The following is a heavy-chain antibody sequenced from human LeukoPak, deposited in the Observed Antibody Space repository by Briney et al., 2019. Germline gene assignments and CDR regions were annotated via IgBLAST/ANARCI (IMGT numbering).Heavy chain of an antibody. D-gene: IGHD6-19*01. CDR2: ISGSGGST. V-gene: IGHV3-23*01. CDR3: AEIWAVAGEGVDY. Sequence: GGSLRLPCAASGFTFSSYAMSWVRQAPGKGLEWVSAISGSGGSTYYADSVKGRFTISRDNSKNTLYLQMNSLRAEDTAVYYCAEIWAVAGEGVDYWGQGTLVTASS. J-gene: IGHJ4*02. CDR1: GFTFSSYA.